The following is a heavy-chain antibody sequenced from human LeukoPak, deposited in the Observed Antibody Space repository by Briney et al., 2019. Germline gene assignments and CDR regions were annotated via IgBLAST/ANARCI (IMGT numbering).Heavy chain of an antibody. Sequence: GGSLRLSCGGSGFTFSSYTMNWVRQAPGKGLEWVASISSSATYIYYADSVWGRFTISRDDAKKSVFLHMNSLRAEDTAVYFCATWDDYGDFVAFEYWGQGTLVTVSS. CDR3: ATWDDYGDFVAFEY. J-gene: IGHJ4*02. CDR1: GFTFSSYT. V-gene: IGHV3-21*01. CDR2: ISSSATYI. D-gene: IGHD4-17*01.